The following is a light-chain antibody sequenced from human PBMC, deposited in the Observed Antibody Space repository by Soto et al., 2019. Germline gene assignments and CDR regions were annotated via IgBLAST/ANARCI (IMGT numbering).Light chain of an antibody. J-gene: IGKJ5*01. CDR2: GTS. Sequence: EIVLTQSPGTLSLSPGERVTLSCRASQSISNNHLAWYQQKPGQAPRLLIHGTSNRATGIPDRFSGSGSGTDFTLTISSLQPEDFATYYCQQSYSTPITFGQGTRLEIK. V-gene: IGKV3-20*01. CDR3: QQSYSTPIT. CDR1: QSISNNH.